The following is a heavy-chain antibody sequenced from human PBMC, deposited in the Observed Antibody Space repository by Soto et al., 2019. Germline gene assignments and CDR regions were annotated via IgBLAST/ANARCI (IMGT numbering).Heavy chain of an antibody. D-gene: IGHD4-17*01. CDR3: AKGTRNYGDPDFDY. V-gene: IGHV3-9*01. J-gene: IGHJ4*02. Sequence: GGSLRLSCAASGFTFDDYAMHWVRQAPGKGLEWVSGISWNSGSIGYADSVKGRFTISRDNAKNSLYLQMNSLRAEDTALYYCAKGTRNYGDPDFDYWGQGTLVTVSS. CDR2: ISWNSGSI. CDR1: GFTFDDYA.